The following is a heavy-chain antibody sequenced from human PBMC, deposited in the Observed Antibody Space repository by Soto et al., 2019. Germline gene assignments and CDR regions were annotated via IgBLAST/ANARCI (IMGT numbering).Heavy chain of an antibody. CDR2: ISYDGSNK. D-gene: IGHD1-26*01. CDR1: GFTFSSYG. J-gene: IGHJ6*02. Sequence: PGGSLRLSCAASGFTFSSYGMHWVRQAPGKGLEWVAVISYDGSNKYYADSVKGRFTISRDNSKNTLYLQMNSLRAEDTAVYYCAKDHAGYFNYYYGMDVWGQGTTVTV. CDR3: AKDHAGYFNYYYGMDV. V-gene: IGHV3-30*18.